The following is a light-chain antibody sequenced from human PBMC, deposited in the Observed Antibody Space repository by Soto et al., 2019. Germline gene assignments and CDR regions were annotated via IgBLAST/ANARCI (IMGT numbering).Light chain of an antibody. J-gene: IGKJ1*01. V-gene: IGKV3-20*01. CDR2: GAS. Sequence: DIVLTQSHGTLSLSPGDRATLSCRASQSVSTSYLAWYQQKPGQAPRLLIYGASSRATGIPDRFSGSGSGTDFTLTISGLEPEDFAVYYCQQYGNSRGTFGQGTKVDIK. CDR3: QQYGNSRGT. CDR1: QSVSTSY.